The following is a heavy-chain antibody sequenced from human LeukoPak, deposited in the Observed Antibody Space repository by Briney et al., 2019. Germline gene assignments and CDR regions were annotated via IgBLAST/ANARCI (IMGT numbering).Heavy chain of an antibody. J-gene: IGHJ4*02. Sequence: PSETLSLTCAVYGGSFSGYYWSWIRQPPGKGLEWIGEINHSGSTNYNPSLKSRVTISVDTSKNQFSLKLSSVTAADTAVYYCARVRISGWYKGGFDYWGQGTLVTVSS. D-gene: IGHD6-19*01. CDR1: GGSFSGYY. CDR2: INHSGST. CDR3: ARVRISGWYKGGFDY. V-gene: IGHV4-34*01.